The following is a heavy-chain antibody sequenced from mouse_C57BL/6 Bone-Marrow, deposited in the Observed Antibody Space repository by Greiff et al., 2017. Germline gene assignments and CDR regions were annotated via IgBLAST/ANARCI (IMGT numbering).Heavy chain of an antibody. CDR1: GYTFTSYW. Sequence: VQLQQPGAELVRPGTSVKLSCKASGYTFTSYWMHWVKQRPGQGLEWIGVIDPSDSYTNYNQKFKGKATLTVDTSSSTAYMQLSSLTSEDSAVYYCARYPTVVARVDYWGQGTTLTVSS. D-gene: IGHD1-1*01. CDR3: ARYPTVVARVDY. V-gene: IGHV1-59*01. CDR2: IDPSDSYT. J-gene: IGHJ2*01.